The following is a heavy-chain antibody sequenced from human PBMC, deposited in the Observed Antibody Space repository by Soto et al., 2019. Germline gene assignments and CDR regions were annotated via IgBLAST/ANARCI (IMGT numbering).Heavy chain of an antibody. J-gene: IGHJ4*02. CDR1: GFTFSDFA. CDR3: AKMEGMDPWAYSFDN. Sequence: EVQVLESGGGLVQPGGSLRLSCAATGFTFSDFAMSWVRQAPGKGLEWVSRIYGGGNGPHYADSVKGRVTISRDNSKNTLYLQMNSLRAEDTAVYYCAKMEGMDPWAYSFDNWGQGTVVTVSS. V-gene: IGHV3-23*01. CDR2: IYGGGNGP. D-gene: IGHD2-2*03.